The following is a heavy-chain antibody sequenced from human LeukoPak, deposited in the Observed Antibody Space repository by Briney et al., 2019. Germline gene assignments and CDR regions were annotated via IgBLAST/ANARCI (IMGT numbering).Heavy chain of an antibody. Sequence: ASVKVSCKASGYTFTGYYMHWVRQAPGQGLEWMGWINPNSGGTNYAQKFQGRVTMTRDTSISTAYMELSRLRSDDTAVYYCARASAAAATYNWFDPWGQGTLVTDSS. J-gene: IGHJ5*02. CDR1: GYTFTGYY. D-gene: IGHD2-15*01. V-gene: IGHV1-2*02. CDR3: ARASAAAATYNWFDP. CDR2: INPNSGGT.